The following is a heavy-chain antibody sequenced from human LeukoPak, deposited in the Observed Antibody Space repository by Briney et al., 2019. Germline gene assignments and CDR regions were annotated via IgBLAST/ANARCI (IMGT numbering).Heavy chain of an antibody. D-gene: IGHD6-19*01. CDR2: IYHSGST. Sequence: PSGTLSLTRAVSGGSISSSNWWSWVRQPPGKGLEWIGEIYHSGSTNYNPSLKSRVTISVDKSKNQFSLKLSSVTAADTAVYYCAAVTDSSGWSNFDYWGQGTLVTVSS. CDR3: AAVTDSSGWSNFDY. J-gene: IGHJ4*02. CDR1: GGSISSSNW. V-gene: IGHV4-4*02.